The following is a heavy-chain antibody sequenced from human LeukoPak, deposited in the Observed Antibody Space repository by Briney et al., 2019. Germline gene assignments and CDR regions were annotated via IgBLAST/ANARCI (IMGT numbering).Heavy chain of an antibody. CDR3: ARLHHDYGSGTYGGAYNYYMDV. Sequence: PSETLSLTCSVSSGFISSYYWTWIRQSPGKGLEWIGYIYYTGSTSYNPSLQSRVTISVDTSKYQFSLRLNSVTAADTAVYYCARLHHDYGSGTYGGAYNYYMDVWGKGTTVTVSS. D-gene: IGHD3-10*01. J-gene: IGHJ6*03. V-gene: IGHV4-59*01. CDR2: IYYTGST. CDR1: SGFISSYY.